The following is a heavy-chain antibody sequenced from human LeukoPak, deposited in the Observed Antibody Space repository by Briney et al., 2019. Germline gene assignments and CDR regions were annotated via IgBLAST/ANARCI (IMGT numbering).Heavy chain of an antibody. CDR2: IWCDGSNK. D-gene: IGHD3-10*01. V-gene: IGHV3-33*01. J-gene: IGHJ4*02. CDR1: GFTFSSYG. Sequence: QAGGSLRLSCAASGFTFSSYGMHWVRQAPGKGLEWVAVIWCDGSNKYYADSVKGRFTISRDNSNNTLYLQMNSLRTEETAVYYCAREQGSYCFDYWGQGTLVTVSS. CDR3: AREQGSYCFDY.